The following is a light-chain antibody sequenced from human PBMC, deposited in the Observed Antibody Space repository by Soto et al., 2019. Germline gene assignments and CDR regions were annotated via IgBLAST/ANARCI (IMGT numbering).Light chain of an antibody. V-gene: IGKV3-20*01. J-gene: IGKJ2*01. CDR2: GAS. CDR3: QQYISSLGYT. Sequence: EIVLTQSPGTLSLSPGERATLSCRASQSLTSSYLAWYQQKPGQAPRLLIYGASSRATGIPDRFSGSGSGTDFTLTISRLEPEDFAVYYCQQYISSLGYTFGQGTKLEIK. CDR1: QSLTSSY.